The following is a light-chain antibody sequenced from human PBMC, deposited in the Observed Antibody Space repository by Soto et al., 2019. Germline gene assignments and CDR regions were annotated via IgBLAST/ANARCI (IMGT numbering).Light chain of an antibody. CDR1: QRLLHITGETF. CDR3: MQSTQLPPT. V-gene: IGKV2D-29*02. J-gene: IGKJ5*01. Sequence: DVVMTQSPLALSVAPGERASISCKSSQRLLHITGETFLFWYLQKPGQSPQLLIYEVSTRVSGVPDRFSGSGSGTDFTLEISRVETDDVGIYYCMQSTQLPPTFGQGTRLEIK. CDR2: EVS.